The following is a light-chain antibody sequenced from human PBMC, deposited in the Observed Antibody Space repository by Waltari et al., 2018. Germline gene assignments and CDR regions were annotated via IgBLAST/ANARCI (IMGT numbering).Light chain of an antibody. CDR2: EVT. V-gene: IGLV2-14*01. J-gene: IGLJ1*01. Sequence: QSALTQPASVSGSPGQSITISCSAPDSHVGSYDFVPWYQQHPGKAPHLIIYEVTNRPSGISNRFSASKSGNTASLTISGLQAEDEADYYCSSYTTSSAPGVFGTGTRVTVL. CDR3: SSYTTSSAPGV. CDR1: DSHVGSYDF.